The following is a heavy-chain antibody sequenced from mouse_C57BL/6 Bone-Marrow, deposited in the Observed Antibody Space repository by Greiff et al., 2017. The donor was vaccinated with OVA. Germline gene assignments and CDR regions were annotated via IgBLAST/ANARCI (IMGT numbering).Heavy chain of an antibody. J-gene: IGHJ2*01. D-gene: IGHD1-1*01. CDR3: ARWRTTVVANYFDY. Sequence: QVQLQQSGAELARPGASVKLSCKASGYTFTSYGISWVKQRTGQGLEWIGEIYPRSGNTYYNEKFKGKATLTADKSSSTAYIELRSLTSEDSAVYFCARWRTTVVANYFDYWGQGTTLTVSS. CDR2: IYPRSGNT. V-gene: IGHV1-81*01. CDR1: GYTFTSYG.